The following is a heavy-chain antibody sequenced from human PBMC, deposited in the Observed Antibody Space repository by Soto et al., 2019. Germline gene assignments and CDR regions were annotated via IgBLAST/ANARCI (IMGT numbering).Heavy chain of an antibody. Sequence: QVLLVQSGAEVKKPGASVKVSCKASGYSFSTYGVSWVRQAPGQGLEWMGWLTTGDGNTAYAQKLQGRITLTTDTSTTAADMELRGLRSDDTAIYYCARGETYGSARDVFDHWGQGTLVTVAS. D-gene: IGHD3-10*01. J-gene: IGHJ4*02. CDR1: GYSFSTYG. CDR2: LTTGDGNT. CDR3: ARGETYGSARDVFDH. V-gene: IGHV1-18*04.